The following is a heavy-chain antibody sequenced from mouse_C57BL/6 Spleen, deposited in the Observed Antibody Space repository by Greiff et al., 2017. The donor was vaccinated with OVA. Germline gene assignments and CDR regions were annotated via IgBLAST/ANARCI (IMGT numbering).Heavy chain of an antibody. CDR3: ARDYGSSYAMDY. J-gene: IGHJ4*01. CDR1: GYTFTSYW. Sequence: VQLQQPGAGLVRPGSSVKLSCKASGYTFTSYWMDWVKQRPGQGLEWIGNIYPSDSETHYNQKFKDKATLTVDKSSSTAYMQLSSLTSEDSAVYYCARDYGSSYAMDYWGQGTSVTVSS. CDR2: IYPSDSET. D-gene: IGHD1-1*01. V-gene: IGHV1-61*01.